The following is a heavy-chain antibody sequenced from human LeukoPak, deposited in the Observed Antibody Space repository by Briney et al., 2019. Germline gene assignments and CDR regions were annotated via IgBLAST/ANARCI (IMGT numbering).Heavy chain of an antibody. J-gene: IGHJ5*02. CDR1: GFTFSDYY. Sequence: PGGSLRLSCAASGFTFSDYYMSWIRQAPGKGLEWVSYISSSSSYTNYADSVKGRFTISRDNAKNSLYLQMNSLRAEDTAVYYCARALFIVVVPAAKANWFDPWGQGTLVTVSS. V-gene: IGHV3-11*06. CDR3: ARALFIVVVPAAKANWFDP. D-gene: IGHD2-2*01. CDR2: ISSSSSYT.